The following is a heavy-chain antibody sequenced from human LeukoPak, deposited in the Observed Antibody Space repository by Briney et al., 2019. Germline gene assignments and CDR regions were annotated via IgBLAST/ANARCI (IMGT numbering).Heavy chain of an antibody. D-gene: IGHD6-19*01. CDR2: ISTNNGNT. CDR1: GYTFTSYG. J-gene: IGHJ4*02. CDR3: ARDRGSIAVAGV. Sequence: ASVKVSCKASGYTFTSYGISWVRQAPGQGLEWMGWISTNNGNTLCAQNLQGRVTMTTDTSTSTAYMELRSLRSDDTAVYYCARDRGSIAVAGVWGQGTLVTVSS. V-gene: IGHV1-18*01.